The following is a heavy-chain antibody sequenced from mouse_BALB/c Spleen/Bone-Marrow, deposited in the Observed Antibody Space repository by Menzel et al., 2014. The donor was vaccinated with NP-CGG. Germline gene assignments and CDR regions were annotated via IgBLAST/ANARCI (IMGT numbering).Heavy chain of an antibody. CDR1: GDSITCGY. V-gene: IGHV3-8*02. CDR2: ISHSGST. CDR3: ARAGYRYDVGYAMDY. J-gene: IGHJ4*01. Sequence: EVQLVESGPSLVKPSQTLSLTCSVTGDSITCGYWNWIRKFPGNKLEYMGYISHSGSTYYNPSLKSRISITRDTSKNQYYLQLNSVTTEDTATYYCARAGYRYDVGYAMDYWGQGTSVTVSS. D-gene: IGHD2-14*01.